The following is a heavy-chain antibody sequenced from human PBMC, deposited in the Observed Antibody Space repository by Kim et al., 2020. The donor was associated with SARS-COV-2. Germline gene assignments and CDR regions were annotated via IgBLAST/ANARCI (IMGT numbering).Heavy chain of an antibody. D-gene: IGHD5-12*01. V-gene: IGHV3-7*01. J-gene: IGHJ4*02. CDR3: ASAPGAYAYCFDY. Sequence: YVDPVKVRLTSSRDNAKNALYLQINTLRTEDTAVYYCASAPGAYAYCFDYWGQGTLVTVSS.